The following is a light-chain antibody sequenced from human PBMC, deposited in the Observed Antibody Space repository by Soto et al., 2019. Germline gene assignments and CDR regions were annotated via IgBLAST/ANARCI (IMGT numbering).Light chain of an antibody. CDR2: GAS. CDR1: QSVSSN. CDR3: QQYNNYPPGGVYT. Sequence: EIVMTQSPATLSVSPGERATLSCRASQSVSSNLAWYQQKPGQAPSLLIYGASTRATGIPARFSGSGSGTAVTDTIRSLQSQDFAVYSCQQYNNYPPGGVYTFGQGTKLEIK. V-gene: IGKV3-15*01. J-gene: IGKJ2*01.